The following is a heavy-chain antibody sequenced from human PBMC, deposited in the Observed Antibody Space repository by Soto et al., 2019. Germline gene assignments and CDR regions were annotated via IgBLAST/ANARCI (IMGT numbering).Heavy chain of an antibody. Sequence: SETLSLTCGVSGGSIRTSNWWNWVRQSPDKGLEWIGQVLHTGSTNYNPSLQTRVFISLDKSKNQISLRLTSVTAEDTALYFCARSDYGDSNSQFFDYWGRGTLVTVSS. D-gene: IGHD4-17*01. CDR1: GGSIRTSNW. CDR3: ARSDYGDSNSQFFDY. CDR2: VLHTGST. J-gene: IGHJ4*02. V-gene: IGHV4-4*02.